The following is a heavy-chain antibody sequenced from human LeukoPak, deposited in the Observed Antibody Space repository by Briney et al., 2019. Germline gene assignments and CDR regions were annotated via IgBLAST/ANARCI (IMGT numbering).Heavy chain of an antibody. CDR1: GGSITSYY. D-gene: IGHD3-22*01. CDR3: ARDWTSGFHSLDY. CDR2: IYYRGST. J-gene: IGHJ4*02. Sequence: PSETLSLTCTVSGGSITSYYWSWIRQPPGKGLEWIGYIYYRGSTNHNPSLTSRVTISVDTSKNQSSLKLSSVTAADTAVYYCARDWTSGFHSLDYWGQGTLVTVSS. V-gene: IGHV4-59*01.